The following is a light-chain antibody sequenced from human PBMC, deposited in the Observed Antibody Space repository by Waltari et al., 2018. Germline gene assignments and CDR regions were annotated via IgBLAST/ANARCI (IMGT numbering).Light chain of an antibody. CDR2: DVI. Sequence: QSALTQPASVSGSPGQSITVSCTGSSSDVGDYNYVSWYQQHPGKAPTLIIYDVIKRPSWVSTRFSASKSGNTASLTISGLQADDEAHYYFSSYINSQEVFGGGTKLTVL. CDR1: SSDVGDYNY. J-gene: IGLJ3*02. V-gene: IGLV2-14*03. CDR3: SSYINSQEV.